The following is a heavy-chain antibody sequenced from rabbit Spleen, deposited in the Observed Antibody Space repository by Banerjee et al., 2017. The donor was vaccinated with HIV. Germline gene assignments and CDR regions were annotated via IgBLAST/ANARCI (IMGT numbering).Heavy chain of an antibody. CDR2: IDTNDGDT. CDR1: GFSVSSSYY. Sequence: QEQLEESGGGLVKPEGSLTLTCTASGFSVSSSYYICWVRQAPGKGLEWIACIDTNDGDTDYANWPKGRFTISKTSSTTVTLQMTSLTAADTATYFCARNYVNAFDPWGPGTLVTVS. V-gene: IGHV1S45*01. D-gene: IGHD1-1*01. CDR3: ARNYVNAFDP. J-gene: IGHJ2*01.